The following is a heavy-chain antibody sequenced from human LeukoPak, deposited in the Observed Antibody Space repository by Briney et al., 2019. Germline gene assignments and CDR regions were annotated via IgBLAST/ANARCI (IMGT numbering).Heavy chain of an antibody. V-gene: IGHV4-34*01. J-gene: IGHJ4*02. CDR2: INHSGST. CDR1: GGSFSGYY. CDR3: ARAGPRGIAAAEIDY. D-gene: IGHD6-13*01. Sequence: SETLSLTCAVYGGSFSGYYWSWIRQPPGKGLEWIGEINHSGSTNYNPSLKSRVTISVDTSKNQFSLKLSSVTAADTAVYYCARAGPRGIAAAEIDYWGQGTLVTVSS.